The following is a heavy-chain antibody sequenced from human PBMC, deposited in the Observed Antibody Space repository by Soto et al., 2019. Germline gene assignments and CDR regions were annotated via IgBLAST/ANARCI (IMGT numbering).Heavy chain of an antibody. Sequence: GASVKVSCKASGGTFSSYAISWVRQAPGQGLEWMGGIIPILGTANYAQKFQGRVTITADESTSTAYMELSSLRSEDTAVYYCARARRLAYCGGDCYPPGWFDPWGQGTLVTVSS. D-gene: IGHD2-21*02. CDR3: ARARRLAYCGGDCYPPGWFDP. CDR2: IIPILGTA. V-gene: IGHV1-69*13. J-gene: IGHJ5*02. CDR1: GGTFSSYA.